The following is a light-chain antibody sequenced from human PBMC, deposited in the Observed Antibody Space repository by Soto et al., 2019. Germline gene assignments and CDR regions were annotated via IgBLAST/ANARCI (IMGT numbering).Light chain of an antibody. V-gene: IGKV3-20*01. Sequence: EIVLTQSPVTLSLSPGERATLSCRVSQRITNSFLAWFQQKPGLAPRHLIYGASTRASGIPDRFSGSGSGTDFVLTISRLGPEDFATYYCQQYNSYPHTFGQGTKLEIK. CDR3: QQYNSYPHT. J-gene: IGKJ2*01. CDR1: QRITNSF. CDR2: GAS.